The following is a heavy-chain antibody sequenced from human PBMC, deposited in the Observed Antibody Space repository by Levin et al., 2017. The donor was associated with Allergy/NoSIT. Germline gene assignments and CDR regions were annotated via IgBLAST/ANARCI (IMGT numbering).Heavy chain of an antibody. CDR3: ARDGAGHIGWFDP. CDR1: GFSFSSYW. J-gene: IGHJ5*02. D-gene: IGHD2-21*01. V-gene: IGHV3-74*01. CDR2: INSDGSST. Sequence: GGSLRLSCAASGFSFSSYWMHWVRQAPGKGLVWVSRINSDGSSTSYADSVKGRFTISRDNAKKTLYLQMNSLRTEDTAVYYCARDGAGHIGWFDPWGQGTLVTVSS.